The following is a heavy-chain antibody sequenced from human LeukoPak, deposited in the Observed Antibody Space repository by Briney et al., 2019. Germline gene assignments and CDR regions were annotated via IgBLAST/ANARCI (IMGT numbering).Heavy chain of an antibody. CDR1: GYILTSYW. D-gene: IGHD4-11*01. J-gene: IGHJ4*02. CDR2: IYPGDSDT. V-gene: IGHV5-51*01. Sequence: KPGESLKISCKASGYILTSYWIGWVRQMPGKGLEWMGFIYPGDSDTRYSPSFQGQVTISADKSISTAYLQWSSLKASDTAMYYCARRKGDGSEQYDYWGQGTLVTVSS. CDR3: ARRKGDGSEQYDY.